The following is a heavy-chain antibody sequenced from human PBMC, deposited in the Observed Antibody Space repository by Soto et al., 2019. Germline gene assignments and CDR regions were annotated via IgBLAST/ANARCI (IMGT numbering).Heavy chain of an antibody. V-gene: IGHV3-23*01. D-gene: IGHD4-17*01. Sequence: PGGSLRLSCAASGFTFSSYAMSWVRQAPGKGLEWVSAISGSGGSTYYADSVKGRFTISRDNSKNTLYLHMNSLRAEDTAVYYCAKDSVLGYGDYPDYWGQGTLVTVSS. CDR3: AKDSVLGYGDYPDY. CDR2: ISGSGGST. CDR1: GFTFSSYA. J-gene: IGHJ4*02.